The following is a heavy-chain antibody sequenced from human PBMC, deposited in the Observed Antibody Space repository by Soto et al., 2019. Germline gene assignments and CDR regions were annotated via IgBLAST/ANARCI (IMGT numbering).Heavy chain of an antibody. J-gene: IGHJ6*02. Sequence: GASVKVSCKASGYTFTSYGISWVRQAPGQGLEWMGWISAYNGNTNYAQKLQGRVTMTTDTSTSTAYMELRSLRSDDTAVYYCARAVVIYYYYYYYGVDVWDQGTTVTVSS. CDR1: GYTFTSYG. CDR2: ISAYNGNT. CDR3: ARAVVIYYYYYYYGVDV. V-gene: IGHV1-18*01. D-gene: IGHD3-22*01.